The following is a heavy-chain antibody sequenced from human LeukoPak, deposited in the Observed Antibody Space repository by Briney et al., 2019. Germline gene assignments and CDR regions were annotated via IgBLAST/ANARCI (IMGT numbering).Heavy chain of an antibody. Sequence: RGESLKISCKGSGYNCTNYWITWVRQMPGKGLEWMGRIDPSDSYTNYSPSFQGRVTISADKSISTAYLQWSSLKASDTAMYYCARLGYCTSTSCYGLDPWGQGTLVTVSS. D-gene: IGHD2-2*01. V-gene: IGHV5-10-1*04. CDR2: IDPSDSYT. J-gene: IGHJ5*02. CDR1: GYNCTNYW. CDR3: ARLGYCTSTSCYGLDP.